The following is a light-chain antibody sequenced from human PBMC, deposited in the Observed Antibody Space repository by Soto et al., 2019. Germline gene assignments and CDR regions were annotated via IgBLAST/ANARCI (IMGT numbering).Light chain of an antibody. Sequence: SALTQPASVSGSPGQSITISCTGTSSDVGGYSYVSWYQQHPGKAPKLMIYEVSNRPSGVSNRFSGSKSGNTASLTISGLQAEDEAAYYCISYTSSSTLVFGLGTQVAVL. CDR3: ISYTSSSTLV. J-gene: IGLJ1*01. CDR2: EVS. CDR1: SSDVGGYSY. V-gene: IGLV2-14*01.